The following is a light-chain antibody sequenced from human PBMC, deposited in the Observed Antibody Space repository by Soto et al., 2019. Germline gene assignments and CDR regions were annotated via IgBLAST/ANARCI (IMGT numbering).Light chain of an antibody. CDR2: AAS. CDR3: QQLDSFPLT. CDR1: QGISSW. Sequence: DIQMTQSPSFVSASAGYRFTITCRASQGISSWLAWYQQKPGRAPKLLIYAASRLQGGVPLRFSGSGSGTEFTLSISSLQPEDVATYYCQQLDSFPLTFGQGTRREIK. J-gene: IGKJ5*01. V-gene: IGKV1-12*01.